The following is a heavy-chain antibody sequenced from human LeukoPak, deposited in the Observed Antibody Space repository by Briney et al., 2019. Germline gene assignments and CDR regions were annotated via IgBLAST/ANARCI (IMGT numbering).Heavy chain of an antibody. D-gene: IGHD3-3*01. V-gene: IGHV1-18*01. J-gene: IGHJ5*02. CDR1: RYSFIHYG. CDR2: ISSCYCEP. Sequence: ASVQVSYQASRYSFIHYGLNWVGQATAKGLAWMGWISSCYCEPKYARKVQARVTVTRDTSTSTAYLEVKNVTSDDTAVYYCARDARESITLFGVVIGVGGFDLWGQGTLVTVSS. CDR3: ARDARESITLFGVVIGVGGFDL.